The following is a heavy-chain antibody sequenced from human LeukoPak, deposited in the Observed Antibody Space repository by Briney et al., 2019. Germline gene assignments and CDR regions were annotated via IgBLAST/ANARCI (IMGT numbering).Heavy chain of an antibody. Sequence: VASVKVSCKASGYTFTSYAMNWVRQAPGQGLEWMGWINTDTGNPTYAQGFTGRFVFSLDTSVSTAYLQISSLKAEDTAVYYCARDHVKLGSNFHPFDAFDIWGQGTMVTVSS. CDR2: INTDTGNP. V-gene: IGHV7-4-1*02. J-gene: IGHJ3*02. CDR1: GYTFTSYA. CDR3: ARDHVKLGSNFHPFDAFDI. D-gene: IGHD7-27*01.